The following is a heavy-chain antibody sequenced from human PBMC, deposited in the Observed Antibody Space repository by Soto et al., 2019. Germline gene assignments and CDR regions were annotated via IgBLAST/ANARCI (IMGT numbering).Heavy chain of an antibody. CDR1: GFTFSSYA. D-gene: IGHD6-19*01. CDR2: ISGSGDST. J-gene: IGHJ4*02. Sequence: GGSLRLSCAASGFTFSSYAMSWVRQAPGKGLEWVSRISGSGDSTFYADSVKGRFTISRDNSKNTLYLQINSLRAEDTAIYYCAKHSGYNSGWPSDYWGQGTLVTVSS. CDR3: AKHSGYNSGWPSDY. V-gene: IGHV3-23*01.